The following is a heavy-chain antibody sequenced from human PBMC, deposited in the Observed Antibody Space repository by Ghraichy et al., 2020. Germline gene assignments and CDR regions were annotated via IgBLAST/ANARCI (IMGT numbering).Heavy chain of an antibody. CDR2: ISGSGGST. Sequence: GGSLRLSCAASGFTFSSYAMSWVRQAPGKGLEWVSAISGSGGSTYYADSVKGRFTISRDNSKNTLYLQMNSLRAEDTAVYYCAKILELHYYYYGMDVWGQGTTVTVSS. D-gene: IGHD1-7*01. CDR3: AKILELHYYYYGMDV. V-gene: IGHV3-23*01. J-gene: IGHJ6*02. CDR1: GFTFSSYA.